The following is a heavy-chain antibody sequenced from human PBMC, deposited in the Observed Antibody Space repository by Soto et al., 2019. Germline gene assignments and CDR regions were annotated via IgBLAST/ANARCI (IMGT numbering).Heavy chain of an antibody. CDR3: ARERQQLVYDAFDI. CDR1: GFTFSSYS. V-gene: IGHV3-48*01. D-gene: IGHD6-13*01. J-gene: IGHJ3*02. CDR2: ISSSSSTI. Sequence: PGGSLRLSCAASGFTFSSYSMNWVRQAPGKGLEWVSYISSSSSTIYYADSVKGRFTISRDNAKNSLYLQMNSLRAEDTAVYYCARERQQLVYDAFDIWGQGTMVTVS.